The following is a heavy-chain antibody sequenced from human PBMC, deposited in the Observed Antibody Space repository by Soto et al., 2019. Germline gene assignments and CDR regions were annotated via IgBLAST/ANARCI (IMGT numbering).Heavy chain of an antibody. CDR1: GGTFSSYA. Sequence: GASVKVSCKASGGTFSSYAISWVRQAPGQGLEWMRGIIPIFGTANYAQKFQGRVTITADESTSTAYMELSSLRSEDTAVYYCARGCGVSCYSEMATMSNYYYGMDVWGQGTTVTVSS. CDR2: IIPIFGTA. J-gene: IGHJ6*02. V-gene: IGHV1-69*13. CDR3: ARGCGVSCYSEMATMSNYYYGMDV. D-gene: IGHD2-15*01.